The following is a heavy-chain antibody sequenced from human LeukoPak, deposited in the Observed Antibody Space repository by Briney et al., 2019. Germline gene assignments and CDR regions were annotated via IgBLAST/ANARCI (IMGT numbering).Heavy chain of an antibody. CDR3: ARTHYDILTGEANWFDP. V-gene: IGHV1-2*02. CDR2: INPNSGGT. Sequence: ASVKASCKASGYTFTGYYMHWVRQAPGQGLEWMGWINPNSGGTNYAQKLQGRVTMTTDTSTSTAYMELRSLRSDDTAVYYCARTHYDILTGEANWFDPWGQGTLVTVSS. J-gene: IGHJ5*02. CDR1: GYTFTGYY. D-gene: IGHD3-9*01.